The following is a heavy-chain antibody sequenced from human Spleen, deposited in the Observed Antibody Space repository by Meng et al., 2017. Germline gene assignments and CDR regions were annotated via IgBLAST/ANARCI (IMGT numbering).Heavy chain of an antibody. Sequence: QVHLVQSGAEVKKPGASVKVSCKATGYTFIMYYMDWVRQAPGQGLEWMGIISPSGDGTTYAQRFQGRFTMTTDTSTSTVYMELSSLRSEDTAVYYCARGPEGGYDYFDYWGQGTLVTVSS. CDR2: ISPSGDGT. CDR3: ARGPEGGYDYFDY. J-gene: IGHJ4*02. D-gene: IGHD5-12*01. V-gene: IGHV1-46*03. CDR1: GYTFIMYY.